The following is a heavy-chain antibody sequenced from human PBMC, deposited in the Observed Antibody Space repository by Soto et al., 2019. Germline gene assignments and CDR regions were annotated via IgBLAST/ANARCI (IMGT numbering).Heavy chain of an antibody. J-gene: IGHJ4*02. CDR2: IRERGDTT. CDR1: GFRFSTYA. V-gene: IGHV3-23*01. D-gene: IGHD6-19*01. Sequence: EVQLLESGGGLVQPGESLRLSCAASGFRFSTYAMTWVRQAPGKGLEWVAIIRERGDTTYYADSVKGRFTISRDNSKNTLSLQMSSLRVEDTALYYCAKGGWLDSWGQGTLVTVSS. CDR3: AKGGWLDS.